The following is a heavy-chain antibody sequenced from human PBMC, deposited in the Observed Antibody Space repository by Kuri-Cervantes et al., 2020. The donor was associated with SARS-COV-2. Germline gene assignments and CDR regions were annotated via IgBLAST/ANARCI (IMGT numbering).Heavy chain of an antibody. V-gene: IGHV4-38-2*02. D-gene: IGHD5-18*01. CDR1: GYSISSGYY. CDR2: IYHSGST. Sequence: SETLSLTCTVSGYSISSGYYWGWIRQPPGKGLEWIGSIYHSGSTYYNPSLKSRVTISVDTSKNQFSLKLSSVTAADTAVYYCARASSYGTYYYYYYMDVWGKGTTVTVSS. CDR3: ARASSYGTYYYYYYMDV. J-gene: IGHJ6*03.